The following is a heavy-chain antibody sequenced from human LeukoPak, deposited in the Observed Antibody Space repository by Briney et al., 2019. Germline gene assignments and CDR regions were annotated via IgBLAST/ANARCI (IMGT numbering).Heavy chain of an antibody. Sequence: GGSLRLSCAASGFTFSSYSMNWVRQAPGKGLEWVSSISSSSSYIYYADSVKGRFTISRDNAKNSLYLQMNSLRAEDTAVYYCARASSGPDASDIWGQGTMVTVSS. CDR3: ARASSGPDASDI. D-gene: IGHD3-22*01. CDR2: ISSSSSYI. CDR1: GFTFSSYS. V-gene: IGHV3-21*01. J-gene: IGHJ3*02.